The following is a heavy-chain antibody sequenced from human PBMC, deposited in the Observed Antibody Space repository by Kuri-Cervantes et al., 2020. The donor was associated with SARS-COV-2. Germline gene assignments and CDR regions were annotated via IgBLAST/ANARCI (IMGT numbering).Heavy chain of an antibody. Sequence: ASVKVSCKASGYTFTSYYMHWVRQAPGQGLEWMGIINPSGGSTSYAQKFQGRVTMTRDTSISTAYMELSRLKSDDTAVYYCARGDFYNILTGYLDFDYWGQGTLVTVSS. V-gene: IGHV1-46*01. J-gene: IGHJ4*02. CDR3: ARGDFYNILTGYLDFDY. CDR2: INPSGGST. D-gene: IGHD3-9*01. CDR1: GYTFTSYY.